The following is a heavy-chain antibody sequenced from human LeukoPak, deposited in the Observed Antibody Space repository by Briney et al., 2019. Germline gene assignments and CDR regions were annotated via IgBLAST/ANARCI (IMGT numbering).Heavy chain of an antibody. J-gene: IGHJ4*02. CDR1: GGSISSSSYY. Sequence: SETLSLTCTVSGGSISSSSYYWGWIRQPPGKGLEWIGSIYYSGSTYYNPSLKSRVTISVDTSKNQFSLKLSSVTAADTAVYYCARARSQYYYENWGQGTLVTVSS. CDR3: ARARSQYYYEN. V-gene: IGHV4-39*07. D-gene: IGHD4-11*01. CDR2: IYYSGST.